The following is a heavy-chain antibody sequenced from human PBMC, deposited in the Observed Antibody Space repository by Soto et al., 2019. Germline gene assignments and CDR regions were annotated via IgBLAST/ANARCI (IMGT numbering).Heavy chain of an antibody. CDR2: IYHSGST. Sequence: SETLSLTCAVSRGSISSSNGWSWVRQPPGKGLEWIGEIYHSGSTNYNPSLKSRVTISVDKSKNQFSLKLSSVTAADTAVYYCARGELGPLQSFYMDVWGKGTTVTVSS. CDR1: RGSISSSNG. J-gene: IGHJ6*03. V-gene: IGHV4-4*02. D-gene: IGHD3-16*01. CDR3: ARGELGPLQSFYMDV.